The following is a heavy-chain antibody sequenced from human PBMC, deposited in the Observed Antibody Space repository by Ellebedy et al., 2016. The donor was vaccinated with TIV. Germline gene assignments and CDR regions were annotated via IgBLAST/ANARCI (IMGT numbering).Heavy chain of an antibody. CDR2: INPNSGGT. CDR3: ARGAGIGDYYYGMDV. Sequence: AASVKVSCKASGYTFTGYYMHWVRQAPGQGLEWMGWINPNSGGTNYAQKFQGWVTMTRDTSISTAYMELSRLRSDDTAVYYCARGAGIGDYYYGMDVWGQGTTVTVSS. CDR1: GYTFTGYY. J-gene: IGHJ6*02. V-gene: IGHV1-2*04. D-gene: IGHD1-14*01.